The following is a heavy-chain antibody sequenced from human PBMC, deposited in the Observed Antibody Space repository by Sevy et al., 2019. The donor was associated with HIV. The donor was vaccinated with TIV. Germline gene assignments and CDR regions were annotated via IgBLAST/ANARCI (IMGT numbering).Heavy chain of an antibody. Sequence: SETLSLTCSVSDVSMTNNNYYWAWLRRPPGKGLDWIGSVHYGGSTHYNPAFWGLVSISVDTSKRVVFLDLSSVTSADTAVYFGARNNSGHSFDFWGHGILVTVSS. D-gene: IGHD6-19*01. CDR2: VHYGGST. CDR1: DVSMTNNNYY. CDR3: ARNNSGHSFDF. J-gene: IGHJ4*01. V-gene: IGHV4-39*01.